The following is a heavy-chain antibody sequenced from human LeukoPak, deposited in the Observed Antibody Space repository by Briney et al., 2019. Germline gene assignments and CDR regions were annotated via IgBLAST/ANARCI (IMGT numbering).Heavy chain of an antibody. V-gene: IGHV4-59*01. CDR3: ARGVWAPAADNWFDP. D-gene: IGHD2-2*01. J-gene: IGHJ5*02. Sequence: SETLSLTCTVSGGSISSYYWSWIRQPPGKGLGWIGYIYYSGSTNYNPSLKSRVTISVDTSKNQFSLKLSSVTAADTAVYYCARGVWAPAADNWFDPWGQGTLVTVSS. CDR1: GGSISSYY. CDR2: IYYSGST.